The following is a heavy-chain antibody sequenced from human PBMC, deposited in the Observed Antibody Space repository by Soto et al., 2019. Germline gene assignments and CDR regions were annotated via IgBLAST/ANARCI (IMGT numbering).Heavy chain of an antibody. V-gene: IGHV4-39*01. D-gene: IGHD2-15*01. CDR1: GGSISSSSYY. CDR2: IYYNGNT. Sequence: SETLSLTCTVSGGSISSSSYYWGWIRQPPGKGLEWIGSIYYNGNTYYNPSLKSRVTISVDTSKNQFSLKLSSVTAADTAVYYCARHTPAISISDHWGQGTLVTVSS. CDR3: ARHTPAISISDH. J-gene: IGHJ4*02.